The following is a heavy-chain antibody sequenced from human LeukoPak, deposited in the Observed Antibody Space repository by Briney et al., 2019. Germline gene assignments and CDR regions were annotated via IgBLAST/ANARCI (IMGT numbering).Heavy chain of an antibody. CDR1: GGTFSRYT. Sequence: SVEVSCKASGGTFSRYTISWVRQAPGQGLEWMGGIIPIFGAANYAQRFQGRVTITADESTSTAYMELSSLKSEDTAVYYCARDHSSGLYYFDHWGQGTLVTVSS. V-gene: IGHV1-69*13. CDR2: IIPIFGAA. J-gene: IGHJ4*02. D-gene: IGHD6-19*01. CDR3: ARDHSSGLYYFDH.